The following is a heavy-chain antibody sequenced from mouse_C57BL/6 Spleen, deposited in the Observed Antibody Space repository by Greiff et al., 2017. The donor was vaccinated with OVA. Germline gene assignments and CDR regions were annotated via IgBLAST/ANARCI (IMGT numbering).Heavy chain of an antibody. V-gene: IGHV5-4*01. J-gene: IGHJ3*01. CDR2: ISDGGSYT. CDR1: GFTFSSYA. CDR3: AREGHDYPWFAY. Sequence: EVMLVESGGGLVKPGGSLKLSCAASGFTFSSYAMSWVRQTPEKRLEWVATISDGGSYTYYPDNVKGRFTISRDNAKNNLYLQMRHLSSEDAAMYYCAREGHDYPWFAYWGKGTLVTVSA. D-gene: IGHD2-4*01.